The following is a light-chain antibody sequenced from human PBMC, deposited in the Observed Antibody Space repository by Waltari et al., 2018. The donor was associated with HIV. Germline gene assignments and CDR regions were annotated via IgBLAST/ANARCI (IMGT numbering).Light chain of an antibody. V-gene: IGKV1-5*03. J-gene: IGKJ2*01. Sequence: DVQMTQSPSTLSASVGDRVSITCRASQIIDYWLAWYQQKPGQPPKLLIYKTSYVESGVPPRFSGSGSGADFTLTIDGLQPEDFATYYCQQYNSHSYTFGQGTKLDIK. CDR2: KTS. CDR3: QQYNSHSYT. CDR1: QIIDYW.